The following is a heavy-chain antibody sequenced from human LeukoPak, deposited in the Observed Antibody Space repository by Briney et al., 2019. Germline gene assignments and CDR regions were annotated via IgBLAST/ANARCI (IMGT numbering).Heavy chain of an antibody. V-gene: IGHV4-59*08. J-gene: IGHJ5*02. CDR1: GGSISSYY. D-gene: IGHD2-2*01. CDR2: IYYSGST. Sequence: SETLSLTCTVSGGSISSYYWSWIRQPPGKGLEWIGYIYYSGSTNYNPSLESRVTISVDTSKNQFSLKLSSVTAADTAVYYCARHGIYCSSTSCYDDWFDAWGQGTLVTVSS. CDR3: ARHGIYCSSTSCYDDWFDA.